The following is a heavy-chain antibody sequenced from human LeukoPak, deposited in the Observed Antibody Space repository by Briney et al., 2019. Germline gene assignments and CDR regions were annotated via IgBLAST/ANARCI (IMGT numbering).Heavy chain of an antibody. Sequence: GGSLRLSCAASGFTFSSFAMHWARQAPGKGLEWVAIISNDGKTKYYADSVKARFSVSRDKSKNSVYLQMNSLTTEDTAVYFCARDQWDLDHWGQGTLVIVSS. D-gene: IGHD1-26*01. CDR2: ISNDGKTK. CDR1: GFTFSSFA. CDR3: ARDQWDLDH. J-gene: IGHJ4*02. V-gene: IGHV3-30*04.